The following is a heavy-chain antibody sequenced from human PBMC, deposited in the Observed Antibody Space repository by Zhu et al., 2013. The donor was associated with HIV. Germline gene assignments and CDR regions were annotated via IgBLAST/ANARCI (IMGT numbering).Heavy chain of an antibody. D-gene: IGHD3-10*01. J-gene: IGHJ2*01. Sequence: QVQLVQSGAEVKKPGASVKVSCKASGYTFTGYYLHWVRQAPGQGLEWMGWINPKSGDTNYQQNFQGRITMTWDTSISTAYMDLSRLTSDDTAIYYCARDASGGPXNWYFDFWGRGSLVTVSS. CDR2: INPKSGDT. V-gene: IGHV1-2*02. CDR1: GYTFTGYY. CDR3: ARDASGGPXNWYFDF.